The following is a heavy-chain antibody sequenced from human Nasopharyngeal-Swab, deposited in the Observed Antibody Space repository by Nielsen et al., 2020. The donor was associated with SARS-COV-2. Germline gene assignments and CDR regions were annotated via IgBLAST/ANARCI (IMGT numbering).Heavy chain of an antibody. J-gene: IGHJ2*01. D-gene: IGHD4-23*01. V-gene: IGHV1-69*13. Sequence: SVNVSCKASGGSFSSYAISWVRQAPGQGLEWMGGIIPIFGTANYAQKFQGRVTITADESTSTAYMELSSLRSEDTAVYYCARRVGYGGGDWYFDLWGRGTLVTVSS. CDR1: GGSFSSYA. CDR2: IIPIFGTA. CDR3: ARRVGYGGGDWYFDL.